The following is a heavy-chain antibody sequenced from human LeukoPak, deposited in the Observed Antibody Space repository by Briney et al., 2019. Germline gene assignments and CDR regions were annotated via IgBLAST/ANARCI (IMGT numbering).Heavy chain of an antibody. CDR1: AFTVSNSY. D-gene: IGHD2/OR15-2a*01. CDR3: ARDPKIEAFDI. J-gene: IGHJ3*02. CDR2: VYAGGST. V-gene: IGHV3-66*01. Sequence: GGSLRLSCAASAFTVSNSYMSWVRQAPGKGLEWVSVVYAGGSTYYADSVKGRFTLSRDNSKNTLYLQMNSLRAEDTAVYYCARDPKIEAFDIWGQGTMVTVSS.